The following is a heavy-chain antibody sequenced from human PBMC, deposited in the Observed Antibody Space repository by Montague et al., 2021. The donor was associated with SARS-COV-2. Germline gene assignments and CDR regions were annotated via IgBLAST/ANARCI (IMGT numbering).Heavy chain of an antibody. J-gene: IGHJ4*02. Sequence: SETLSLTCTVSGGSISNFYWTWIRSPPGKGLDWIGSISYTGSTNYNPSPKSRVAISVDTSKSQFSLKLTSVTAADTAFYYCARINPTGVDFWGQGTLVTVSS. V-gene: IGHV4-59*12. CDR3: ARINPTGVDF. D-gene: IGHD1-14*01. CDR1: GGSISNFY. CDR2: ISYTGST.